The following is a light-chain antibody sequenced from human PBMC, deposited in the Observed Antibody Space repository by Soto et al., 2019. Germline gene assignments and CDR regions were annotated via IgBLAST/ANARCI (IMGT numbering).Light chain of an antibody. Sequence: EIVMTQSPATLSVSPGERATLSCRASQSVSSNLAWYQQKPGQAPRLLIYGASSRATGIPVRFSGSGSGTEFTLTISSMKSEDFAVYYCQQYNNWPLTVGKGTRREIK. V-gene: IGKV3-15*01. CDR1: QSVSSN. CDR3: QQYNNWPLT. CDR2: GAS. J-gene: IGKJ5*01.